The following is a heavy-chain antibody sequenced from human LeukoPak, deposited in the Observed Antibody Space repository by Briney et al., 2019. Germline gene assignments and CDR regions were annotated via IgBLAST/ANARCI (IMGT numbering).Heavy chain of an antibody. V-gene: IGHV3-7*01. D-gene: IGHD3-9*01. CDR1: GFTFSSYW. CDR2: IKQDGSEK. CDR3: ARPLYILTGYNPPYELGY. J-gene: IGHJ4*02. Sequence: GGSLRLSCAASGFTFSSYWMSWVRQAPGKGLEWVANIKQDGSEKYYVDSVKGRFTISRDNAKNSLYLQMNSLRAEDTAVYYCARPLYILTGYNPPYELGYWGQGTLVTVSS.